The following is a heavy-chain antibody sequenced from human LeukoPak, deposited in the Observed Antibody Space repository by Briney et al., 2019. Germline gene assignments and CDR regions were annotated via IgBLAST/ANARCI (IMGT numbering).Heavy chain of an antibody. J-gene: IGHJ3*02. CDR2: ISSSGSTI. Sequence: GGSLRLSCAASGFTFSSYSMNWVRQAPGKGLEWVSYISSSGSTIYYADSVKGRFTISRDNAKNSLYLQMNSLRSEDTAVYYCATAPTTSGSHTSLYYDFWSGWNFDIWGQGTMVTVSS. V-gene: IGHV3-48*04. CDR1: GFTFSSYS. D-gene: IGHD3-3*01. CDR3: ATAPTTSGSHTSLYYDFWSGWNFDI.